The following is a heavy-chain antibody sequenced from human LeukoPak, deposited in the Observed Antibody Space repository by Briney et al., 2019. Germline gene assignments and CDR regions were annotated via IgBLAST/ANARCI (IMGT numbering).Heavy chain of an antibody. Sequence: GASVKVSCKASGYTFTDYYIHWVRPAAGQGLEWMGWINANSGVTNYPQKFQGRVTMTRDTSITTAYMELKSLRSDDTAVFYCARGPFRNVDTAMIASRFDPWGQGTLVTVSS. CDR3: ARGPFRNVDTAMIASRFDP. CDR2: INANSGVT. J-gene: IGHJ5*02. CDR1: GYTFTDYY. V-gene: IGHV1-2*02. D-gene: IGHD5-18*01.